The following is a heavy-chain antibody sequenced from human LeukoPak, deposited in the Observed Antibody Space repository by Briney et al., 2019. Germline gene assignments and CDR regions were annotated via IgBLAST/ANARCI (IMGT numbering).Heavy chain of an antibody. CDR1: GFSFADHA. V-gene: IGHV3-49*04. J-gene: IGHJ6*02. CDR3: ARGPIDLWLYYGKDG. D-gene: IGHD5-18*01. CDR2: VRSKNYRGTA. Sequence: GGSLRLSCIASGFSFADHAMSWVRQAPGKGLEWVAFVRSKNYRGTAEYAASVRGRFTISRDDSMSIAYLQMNSLETEDTAVYFLARGPIDLWLYYGKDGWGQGTTGIGSS.